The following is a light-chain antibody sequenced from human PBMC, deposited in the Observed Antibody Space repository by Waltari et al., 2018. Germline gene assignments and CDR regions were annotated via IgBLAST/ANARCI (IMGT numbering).Light chain of an antibody. CDR3: ASWDDSLNGVV. Sequence: QSVLTQPPSVSEATRQRVTISCSGISSNIGNNAVNWFQQLPGKAPKLLLFYDDLLPSGVSDRFSGSKSGTSASLAISGLQSEDEADYYCASWDDSLNGVVFGGGTKLTVL. J-gene: IGLJ2*01. V-gene: IGLV1-36*01. CDR1: SSNIGNNA. CDR2: YDD.